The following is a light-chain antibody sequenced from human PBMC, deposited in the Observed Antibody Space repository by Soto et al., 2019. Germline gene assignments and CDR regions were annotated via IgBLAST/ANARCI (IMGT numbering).Light chain of an antibody. CDR3: SSYTSSSIDDV. CDR2: DVS. CDR1: SSDVGGYNY. Sequence: QSALTQPASVSGSPGQSITISCTGTSSDVGGYNYVSWYQQHPGNAPKLMIYDVSYRPSGVSYLFSGSKSGNTAAMTISGLQADDEADYYCSSYTSSSIDDVFGTGTKLTVL. V-gene: IGLV2-14*01. J-gene: IGLJ1*01.